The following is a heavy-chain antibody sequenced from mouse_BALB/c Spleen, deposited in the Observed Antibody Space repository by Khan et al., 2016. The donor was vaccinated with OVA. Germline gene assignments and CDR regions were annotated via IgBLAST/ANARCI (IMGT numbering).Heavy chain of an antibody. CDR2: INPYNAGT. Sequence: VQLQQSGPELVEPGASVKMSCKASGYTFTNYVMHWVKQKPGQGLEWIGYINPYNAGTRYNEKFKDKATLTSDISSTTAYMEVSSLTSEDSAVYYCAREASSWDFSFPYWGQGTLVTVSA. V-gene: IGHV1S136*01. CDR3: AREASSWDFSFPY. D-gene: IGHD4-1*01. CDR1: GYTFTNYV. J-gene: IGHJ3*01.